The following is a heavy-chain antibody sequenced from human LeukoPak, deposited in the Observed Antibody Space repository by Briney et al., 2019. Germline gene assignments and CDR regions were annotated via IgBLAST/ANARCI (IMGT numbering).Heavy chain of an antibody. Sequence: SVKVSCKASGGTSSSYAISWVRQAPGQGLEWMGGIIPIFGTANHAQKFQGRVTITTDESTSTAYMELSSLRSEDTAVYYCARDISGSYHYFDYWGQGTLVTVSS. V-gene: IGHV1-69*05. J-gene: IGHJ4*02. CDR2: IIPIFGTA. CDR3: ARDISGSYHYFDY. D-gene: IGHD1-26*01. CDR1: GGTSSSYA.